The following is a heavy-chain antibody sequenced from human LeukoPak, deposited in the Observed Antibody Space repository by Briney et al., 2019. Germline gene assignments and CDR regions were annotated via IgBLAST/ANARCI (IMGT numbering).Heavy chain of an antibody. D-gene: IGHD3-22*01. V-gene: IGHV3-23*01. J-gene: IGHJ4*02. Sequence: GGSLRLSCAASGFTLTNYAMTGVRQAPGEGREGGAAISWRGGNTYYADPVKGRFPSSRDNSKNTLFLKMNSLRAEDTAVYYCAKLNYDSSGYYQYYFDYWGQGTLVTVSS. CDR2: ISWRGGNT. CDR3: AKLNYDSSGYYQYYFDY. CDR1: GFTLTNYA.